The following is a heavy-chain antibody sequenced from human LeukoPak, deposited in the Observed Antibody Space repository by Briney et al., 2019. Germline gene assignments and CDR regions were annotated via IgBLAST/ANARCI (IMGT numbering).Heavy chain of an antibody. CDR1: GYTFTGYY. CDR2: INPNSGGT. Sequence: APVKVSCKASGYTFTGYYMHWVRQAPGQGLEWMGWINPNSGGTNYAQKFQGRVTMTRDTSISTAYMELSRLRSDDTAVYYCARDGQQWLVLDYYYGMDVWGQGTTVTVSS. V-gene: IGHV1-2*02. CDR3: ARDGQQWLVLDYYYGMDV. J-gene: IGHJ6*02. D-gene: IGHD6-19*01.